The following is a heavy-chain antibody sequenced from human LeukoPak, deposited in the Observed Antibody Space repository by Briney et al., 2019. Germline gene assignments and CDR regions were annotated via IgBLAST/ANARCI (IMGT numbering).Heavy chain of an antibody. CDR2: IKQDGSEK. Sequence: GGSLRLSCAASGFTFSSYWMSWVRQAPGKGLEWVANIKQDGSEKYYVDSVKGRFTISRDNAKNSLYLQMNSLRAEDTAVYYCARVRALAGDAFDIWGQGTMVTVSS. V-gene: IGHV3-7*01. CDR3: ARVRALAGDAFDI. CDR1: GFTFSSYW. J-gene: IGHJ3*02.